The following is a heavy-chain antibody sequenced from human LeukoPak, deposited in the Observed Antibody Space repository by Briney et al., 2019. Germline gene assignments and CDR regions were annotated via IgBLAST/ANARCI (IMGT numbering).Heavy chain of an antibody. J-gene: IGHJ4*02. D-gene: IGHD3-10*01. CDR2: IKQDGSEK. V-gene: IGHV3-7*03. CDR1: GFTFSSYW. Sequence: GGSLRLSCAASGFTFSSYWMSWVRQAPGKGLEWVANIKQDGSEKYYVDSVKGRFTISRDNAKNSLYLQMNSLRAEDTAVYYCAREMNTYYYGSGSYYGYWGQGTLVTFAS. CDR3: AREMNTYYYGSGSYYGY.